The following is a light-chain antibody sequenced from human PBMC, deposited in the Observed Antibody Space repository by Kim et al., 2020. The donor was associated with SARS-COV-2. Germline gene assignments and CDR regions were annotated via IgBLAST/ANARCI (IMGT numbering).Light chain of an antibody. V-gene: IGLV3-1*01. CDR3: QAWDSSPGV. Sequence: SYELAQPPSVSVPPGQTASITCSGDKLGDKYACWYQQKPGQSPVLVIYQDNKRPSGIPERFSGANSGNTATLTISGTQAMDEADYYCQAWDSSPGVFGGGTKLTVL. CDR2: QDN. CDR1: KLGDKY. J-gene: IGLJ3*02.